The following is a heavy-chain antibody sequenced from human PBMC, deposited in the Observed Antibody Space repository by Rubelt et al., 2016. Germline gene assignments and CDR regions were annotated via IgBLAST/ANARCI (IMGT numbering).Heavy chain of an antibody. J-gene: IGHJ4*02. V-gene: IGHV1-2*06. Sequence: QVHLVQSGAEVKKPGASVKVSCKASGYTFTDFYIHWVRQAPGQGLEWMGRINPISGAANLPQTFQGRVTMTRDTSTSTVDFQLSRLRSEDTAVYFCARDADYYDTSEHFDYWGQGSLVVVSS. CDR2: INPISGAA. D-gene: IGHD3-22*01. CDR1: GYTFTDFY. CDR3: ARDADYYDTSEHFDY.